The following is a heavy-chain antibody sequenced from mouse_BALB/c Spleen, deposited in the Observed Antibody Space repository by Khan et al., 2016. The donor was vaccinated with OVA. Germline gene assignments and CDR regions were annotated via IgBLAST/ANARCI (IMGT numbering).Heavy chain of an antibody. D-gene: IGHD2-1*01. CDR3: ARSKGNYWFAY. V-gene: IGHV9-3-1*01. J-gene: IGHJ3*01. CDR1: GYTFTNYG. Sequence: QIQLVQSGPELKKPGETVKISCKASGYTFTNYGMNWVKQAPGKGLKWMGWINTYTGEPTYADDFKGRFAFSLETSASTAYLQINNLKNEDTATSFCARSKGNYWFAYWGQGTLVTVAA. CDR2: INTYTGEP.